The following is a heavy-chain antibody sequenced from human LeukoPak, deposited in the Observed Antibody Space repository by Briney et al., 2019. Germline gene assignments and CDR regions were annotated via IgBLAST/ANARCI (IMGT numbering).Heavy chain of an antibody. D-gene: IGHD3-9*01. Sequence: PSEPLSLTCAVYGGSFSGYYWSWIRQPPGKGLEWIGEINHSGSTNYNPSLKSRVTISVDTSKNQFSLKLSSVTAADTAVYYCARGILTGYSTFDYWGQGTLVTVSS. CDR2: INHSGST. CDR3: ARGILTGYSTFDY. V-gene: IGHV4-34*01. J-gene: IGHJ4*02. CDR1: GGSFSGYY.